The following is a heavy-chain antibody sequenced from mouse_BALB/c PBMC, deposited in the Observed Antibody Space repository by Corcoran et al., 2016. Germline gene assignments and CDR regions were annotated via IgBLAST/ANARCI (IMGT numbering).Heavy chain of an antibody. CDR1: GYSFTGYY. CDR3: ARCPMILYYFDY. D-gene: IGHD2-3*01. J-gene: IGHJ2*01. V-gene: IGHV1-26*01. CDR2: INPYNGAT. Sequence: EVQLQQSGPELVKPGASVKISCKASGYSFTGYYMHWVKQSHVKSLEWIGRINPYNGATSYNQNFKDKASLTVDKSSSTAYMELHSLTSEDSAVYYCARCPMILYYFDYWGQGTTHTVSS.